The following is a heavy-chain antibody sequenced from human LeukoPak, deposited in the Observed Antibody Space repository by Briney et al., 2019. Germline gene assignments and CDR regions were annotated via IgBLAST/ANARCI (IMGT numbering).Heavy chain of an antibody. D-gene: IGHD6-6*01. CDR1: GGSISNGGDY. Sequence: ASQTLSLTCTVSGGSISNGGDYWSWIRQHPGKGLEWIGYIYYSGSTYYNPSLKSRVTISVDTSKNQFSLKLSSVTAADTAVYYCARGFKTLWSWYSSSSGWFDPWGQGTLVTVSS. J-gene: IGHJ5*02. CDR3: ARGFKTLWSWYSSSSGWFDP. V-gene: IGHV4-31*03. CDR2: IYYSGST.